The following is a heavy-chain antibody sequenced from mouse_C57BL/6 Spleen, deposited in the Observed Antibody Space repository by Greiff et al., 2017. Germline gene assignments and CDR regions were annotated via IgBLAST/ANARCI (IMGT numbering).Heavy chain of an antibody. D-gene: IGHD1-1*01. Sequence: QVQLQQPGAELVMPGASVKLSCKASGYTFTSYWMHWVKQRPGQGLEWIGEIDPSDSYTNYNQKFKGKSTLTVDKSSSTAYMQLSSLTSEDSAVYYCARSMVVAPYFDVWGTGTTVTVSS. V-gene: IGHV1-69*01. CDR2: IDPSDSYT. CDR1: GYTFTSYW. J-gene: IGHJ1*03. CDR3: ARSMVVAPYFDV.